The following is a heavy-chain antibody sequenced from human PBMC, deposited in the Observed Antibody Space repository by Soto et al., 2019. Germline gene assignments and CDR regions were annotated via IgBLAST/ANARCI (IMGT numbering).Heavy chain of an antibody. V-gene: IGHV4-31*03. CDR2: ISYSGNT. Sequence: QVQLQESGPGLVKPSQTLSLTCTVSGGSISSGGYFWSWIRQQPGKGLEWIGHISYSGNTNYSPSLKSRLXXXLXXKSPFSLKLTSVTAADTAIYYCATLFNYYDSRGYAEYYFDHWGQGALVTVSS. CDR3: ATLFNYYDSRGYAEYYFDH. J-gene: IGHJ4*02. CDR1: GGSISSGGYF. D-gene: IGHD3-22*01.